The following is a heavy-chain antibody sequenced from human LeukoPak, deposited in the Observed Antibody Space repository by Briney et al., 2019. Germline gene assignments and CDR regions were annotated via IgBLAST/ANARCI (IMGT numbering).Heavy chain of an antibody. CDR3: ARTSAGIPNDY. Sequence: GGSLRLSCAASGFTFSSYAMSWVRQAPGKGLEWVSAISGSGGSTYYADSVKGRFTISRDNSKNTLYLQMNNLRAEDTAVYYCARTSAGIPNDYWGQGTLVTVSS. D-gene: IGHD1-7*01. V-gene: IGHV3-23*01. CDR2: ISGSGGST. J-gene: IGHJ4*02. CDR1: GFTFSSYA.